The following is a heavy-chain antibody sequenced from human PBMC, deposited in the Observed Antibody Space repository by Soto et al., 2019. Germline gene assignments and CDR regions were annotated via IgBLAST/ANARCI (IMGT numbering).Heavy chain of an antibody. J-gene: IGHJ6*02. CDR1: GYSFAGYF. CDR3: ARDFVGVVMDYGMDV. Sequence: QVHLVQSGAEVKKPGASVKVSCKTSGYSFAGYFVHWVRQAPGQGLEWMGWINPNNGDTNYSQKFQGRVSMTRDVSINTAYMELSRLISDDTAVYYCARDFVGVVMDYGMDVWGQGTTVIVSS. V-gene: IGHV1-2*02. D-gene: IGHD2-15*01. CDR2: INPNNGDT.